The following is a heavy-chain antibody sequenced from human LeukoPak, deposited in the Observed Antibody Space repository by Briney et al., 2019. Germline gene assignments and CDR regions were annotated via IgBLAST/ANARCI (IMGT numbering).Heavy chain of an antibody. CDR3: ARVDRIAARPGYFDY. D-gene: IGHD6-6*01. J-gene: IGHJ4*02. CDR1: GGSISSHY. V-gene: IGHV4-59*11. Sequence: PSETLSLTCTVSGGSISSHYWSWIRQPPGKGLEWIGYIYYSGSTNYNPSLKGRVTISVDTSKNQFSLKLSSVTAADTAVYYCARVDRIAARPGYFDYWGQGTLVTVSS. CDR2: IYYSGST.